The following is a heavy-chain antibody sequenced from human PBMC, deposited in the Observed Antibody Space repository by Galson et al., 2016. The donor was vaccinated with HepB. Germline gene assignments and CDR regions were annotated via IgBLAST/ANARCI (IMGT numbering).Heavy chain of an antibody. CDR1: GGSVRSGSYY. CDR3: ARGPSCINGVCYGSVWFDP. J-gene: IGHJ5*02. CDR2: IYNTEWA. Sequence: SETLSLTCSVSGGSVRSGSYYWSWIRQPPGKGLEWIGYIYNTEWANYNPFLKTRVTISGDTSKNQISLKLSSVTAADTAVYYCARGPSCINGVCYGSVWFDPWGQGTLVTVSS. V-gene: IGHV4-61*01. D-gene: IGHD2-8*01.